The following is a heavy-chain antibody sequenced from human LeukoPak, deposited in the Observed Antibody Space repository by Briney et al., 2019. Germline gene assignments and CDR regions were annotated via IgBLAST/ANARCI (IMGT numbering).Heavy chain of an antibody. V-gene: IGHV4-59*08. J-gene: IGHJ5*02. CDR3: ARPRAEGGSNGYYNWFDP. CDR1: GDSINAYY. CDR2: IYFSGTT. D-gene: IGHD6-19*01. Sequence: SETLSLTCTASGDSINAYYWGWIRQPPGKGLEWIGYIYFSGTTKYNPSLESRVTISVDTSKNQFSLKLSSVTAADTAVYYCARPRAEGGSNGYYNWFDPWGQGILVTVSS.